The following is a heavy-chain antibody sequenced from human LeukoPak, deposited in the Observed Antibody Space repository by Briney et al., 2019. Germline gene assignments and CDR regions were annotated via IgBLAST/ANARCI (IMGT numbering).Heavy chain of an antibody. D-gene: IGHD2-2*01. J-gene: IGHJ5*02. CDR2: INTDTGNP. Sequence: ASVKVSCKASGYTFTNYAMNWVRQAPGQGLEWMGWINTDTGNPTYAQGFARRLVFSLDTSASTAYLQISSLKAEDTAVYYCARTLFGDQYQLLHNWFDPWGQGTLVTVSS. CDR1: GYTFTNYA. CDR3: ARTLFGDQYQLLHNWFDP. V-gene: IGHV7-4-1*02.